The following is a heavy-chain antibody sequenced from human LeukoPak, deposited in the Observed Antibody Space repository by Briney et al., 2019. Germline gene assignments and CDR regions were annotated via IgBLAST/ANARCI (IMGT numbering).Heavy chain of an antibody. J-gene: IGHJ6*03. Sequence: GGTLRLXCAASGFTFSSYSMNWVRQAPGKGLEWVSSISSSSSYIYYEDSVKGRFTISRDNGMNSMYLQMNSLRAEDTAVYNCARAPFYYMDVWGKGTTVTVSS. V-gene: IGHV3-21*01. CDR2: ISSSSSYI. CDR1: GFTFSSYS. CDR3: ARAPFYYMDV.